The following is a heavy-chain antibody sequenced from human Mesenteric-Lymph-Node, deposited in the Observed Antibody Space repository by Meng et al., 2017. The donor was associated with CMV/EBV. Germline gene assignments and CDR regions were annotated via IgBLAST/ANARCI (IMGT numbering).Heavy chain of an antibody. J-gene: IGHJ4*02. CDR1: AGSISSYY. CDR3: ASTRIVGAIGSFDY. CDR2: SFYSGST. D-gene: IGHD1-26*01. Sequence: SETLSLTCTVSAGSISSYYWSWIRQPPGKGLEWIGYSFYSGSTNYNPSLRSRLTISVDTSKNEVSLKLSSATAADTAVYYCASTRIVGAIGSFDYWGQGTLVTVPQ. V-gene: IGHV4-59*01.